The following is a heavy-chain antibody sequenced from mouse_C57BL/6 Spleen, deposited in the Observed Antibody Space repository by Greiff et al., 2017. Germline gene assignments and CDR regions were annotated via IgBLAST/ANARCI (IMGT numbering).Heavy chain of an antibody. V-gene: IGHV1-5*01. CDR2: IYPGNSDT. CDR3: TRYPEFITTVVADY. J-gene: IGHJ2*01. CDR1: GYTFTSYW. D-gene: IGHD1-1*01. Sequence: EVQLVESGTVLARPGASVKMSCKTSGYTFTSYWMHWVKQRPGQGLEWIGAIYPGNSDTSYNQKFKGKAKLTAVTSASTAYMELSSLTNEDSAVYYCTRYPEFITTVVADYWGQGTTLTVSS.